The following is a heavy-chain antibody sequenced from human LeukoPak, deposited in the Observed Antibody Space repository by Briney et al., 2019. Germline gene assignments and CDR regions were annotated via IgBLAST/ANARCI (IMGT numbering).Heavy chain of an antibody. CDR3: ARPIAATGRNWFDP. CDR2: INSDGSST. CDR1: GFTFSDYW. Sequence: GGSLRVSCAASGFTFSDYWMNWVRQAPGKGLVWVSRINSDGSSTSYADSVKGRFTISRDNAKNTVYLQMNSLRVEDTAVYYCARPIAATGRNWFDPWGQGTLVTVSS. V-gene: IGHV3-74*01. J-gene: IGHJ5*02. D-gene: IGHD6-13*01.